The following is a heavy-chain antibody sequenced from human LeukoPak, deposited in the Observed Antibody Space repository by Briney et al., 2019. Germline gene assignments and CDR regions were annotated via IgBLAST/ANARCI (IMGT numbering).Heavy chain of an antibody. V-gene: IGHV3-66*01. J-gene: IGHJ4*02. CDR3: AREEYYYGSERSSDY. D-gene: IGHD3-10*01. Sequence: HPGGSLRLSCAASGFTVSSNYMSWVRQAPGKGLEWVSIIYSGGSTYYADSVKGRFTISRDNSKNTLYLQMNSLRAEDTAVYYCAREEYYYGSERSSDYWGQGTLVTVSS. CDR1: GFTVSSNY. CDR2: IYSGGST.